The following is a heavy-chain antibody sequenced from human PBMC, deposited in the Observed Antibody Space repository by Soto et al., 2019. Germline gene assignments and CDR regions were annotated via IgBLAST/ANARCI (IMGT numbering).Heavy chain of an antibody. CDR3: ARVEDFWGGYYSSMDV. CDR2: INSDGSDT. Sequence: EVQLVESGGVLVQPGGSLTLSCAASGFTFSRYWMYWVRQAPGKGLVWVSRINSDGSDTSNAGSVKGRFTISRDNAKNTIYLQMNSLRAEDTAVYYCARVEDFWGGYYSSMDVWGKGTRVTVSS. J-gene: IGHJ6*03. D-gene: IGHD3-3*01. CDR1: GFTFSRYW. V-gene: IGHV3-74*01.